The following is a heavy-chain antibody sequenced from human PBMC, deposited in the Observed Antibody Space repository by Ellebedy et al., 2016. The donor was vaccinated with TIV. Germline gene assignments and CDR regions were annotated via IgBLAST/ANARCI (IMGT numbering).Heavy chain of an antibody. Sequence: MPSETLSLTCTVSGGSISSSSYYWGWIRQPPGKGLEWIGSIYYSGNTFYNPSLKSRVTISVDTSKNQFSLKLSSVTAADTAVYYCARVPHLAAAGREIDYWGQGTLVTVSS. CDR1: GGSISSSSYY. J-gene: IGHJ4*02. D-gene: IGHD6-13*01. V-gene: IGHV4-39*01. CDR3: ARVPHLAAAGREIDY. CDR2: IYYSGNT.